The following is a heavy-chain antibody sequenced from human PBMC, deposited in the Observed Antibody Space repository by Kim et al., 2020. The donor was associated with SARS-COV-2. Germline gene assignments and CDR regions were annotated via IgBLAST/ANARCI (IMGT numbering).Heavy chain of an antibody. V-gene: IGHV4-59*12. J-gene: IGHJ4*01. D-gene: IGHD1-26*01. CDR2: IYYTGST. CDR1: SGSINNYY. CDR3: ARDAHSSGSYSPLYYFYY. Sequence: SETLSLTCSVSSGSINNYYWSWIRQPPGKGLEWIGYIYYTGSTNYNPSLKSRVTISVDTSKNQFSLRLSSVTAADTAVYYCARDAHSSGSYSPLYYFYY.